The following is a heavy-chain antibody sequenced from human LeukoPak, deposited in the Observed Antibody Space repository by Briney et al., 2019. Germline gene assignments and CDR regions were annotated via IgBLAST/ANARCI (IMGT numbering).Heavy chain of an antibody. CDR3: ARASASGFDP. D-gene: IGHD3-10*01. CDR1: GFTFSNYW. Sequence: GGPLRLSCAASGFTFSNYWMHWVRQAPGKWLVWVSRINSDGSSTSYADSVKGRFTISRDNAKNTLYLQMNSLRAEDTAVYYCARASASGFDPWGQGTLVTVSS. CDR2: INSDGSST. J-gene: IGHJ5*02. V-gene: IGHV3-74*01.